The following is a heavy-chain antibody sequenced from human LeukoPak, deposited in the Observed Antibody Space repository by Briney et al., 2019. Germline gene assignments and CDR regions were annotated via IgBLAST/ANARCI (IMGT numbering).Heavy chain of an antibody. J-gene: IGHJ4*02. D-gene: IGHD3-22*01. CDR1: GGSISSSSYY. V-gene: IGHV4-39*01. CDR3: ARLVSGRRYYDSSGYGFSPY. CDR2: IYYSEST. Sequence: SETLSLTCTVSGGSISSSSYYWGWIRQPPGKGLEWIGSIYYSESTYYNPSLKSRVTISVDTSKNQFSLKLSSVTAADTAVYYCARLVSGRRYYDSSGYGFSPYWGQGTLVTVSS.